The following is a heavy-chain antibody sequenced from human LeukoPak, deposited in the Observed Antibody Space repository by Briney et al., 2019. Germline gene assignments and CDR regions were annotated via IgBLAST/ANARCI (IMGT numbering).Heavy chain of an antibody. CDR3: ARERPFPEGSGYYYYFDY. D-gene: IGHD3-22*01. V-gene: IGHV4-59*12. J-gene: IGHJ4*02. CDR1: GGSISGYY. Sequence: ASETLSLTCTVSGGSISGYYWSWIRQPPGKELEWIAYIYYSGSTYYNPSLKSRVTISVDTSKNQFSLKLSSVTAADTAVYYCARERPFPEGSGYYYYFDYWGQGTLVTVSS. CDR2: IYYSGST.